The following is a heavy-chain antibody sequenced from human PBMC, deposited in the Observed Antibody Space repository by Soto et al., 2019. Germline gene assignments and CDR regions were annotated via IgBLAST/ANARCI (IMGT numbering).Heavy chain of an antibody. J-gene: IGHJ4*02. CDR1: GYTFSSYA. Sequence: QVHLVQSGAEVRKPGASVKVSCKASGYTFSSYAMHWVRQAPGQRLEWRGWINAGYGNTKSSQKFQDRVTISRDTSASTAYMELTSLRSEDTAVYYCARDTGDGTFDFWGQGTLVTGSS. CDR2: INAGYGNT. V-gene: IGHV1-3*01. CDR3: ARDTGDGTFDF. D-gene: IGHD7-27*01.